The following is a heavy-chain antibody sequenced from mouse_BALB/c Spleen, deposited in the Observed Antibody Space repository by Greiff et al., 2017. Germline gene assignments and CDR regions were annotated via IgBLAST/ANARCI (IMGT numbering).Heavy chain of an antibody. CDR1: GYTFTSYY. CDR2: INPSNGGT. Sequence: VQLQQSGADLVKPGASVKLSCKASGYTFTSYYMYWVKQRPGQGLEWIGEINPSNGGTNFNEKFKSKATLTVDKSSSTAYMQLSSLTSEDSAVYYCTREDYYGPWFAYWGQGTLVTVSA. V-gene: IGHV1S81*02. CDR3: TREDYYGPWFAY. J-gene: IGHJ3*01. D-gene: IGHD1-2*01.